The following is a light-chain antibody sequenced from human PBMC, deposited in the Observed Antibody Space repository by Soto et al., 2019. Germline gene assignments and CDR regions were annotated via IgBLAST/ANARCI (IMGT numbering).Light chain of an antibody. Sequence: VVLTQSPASLSVSPGERVTLSCRASQDISTYLAWYQQKPVQPPRLIFYDTFNRVSGVPDTFSGSGSGTVFTLTINNVAPDDSATYYCQQRSTWPLTFGGGTKVEIK. J-gene: IGKJ4*01. CDR1: QDISTY. CDR3: QQRSTWPLT. CDR2: DTF. V-gene: IGKV3-11*01.